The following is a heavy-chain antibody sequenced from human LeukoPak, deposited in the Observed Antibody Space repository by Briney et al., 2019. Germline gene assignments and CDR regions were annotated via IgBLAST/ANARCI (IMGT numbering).Heavy chain of an antibody. CDR3: ARDRAAAMEYYYMDV. CDR1: GFTLSSYA. V-gene: IGHV3-23*01. Sequence: GGSLRLSCAASGFTLSSYAMSWVRQAPGKGLEWVSALSISGDNTYYADSVKGRFTISRDSSKNTLYLQMNSLRAEDTAVYYCARDRAAAMEYYYMDVWGKGTTVTVSS. CDR2: LSISGDNT. D-gene: IGHD2-2*01. J-gene: IGHJ6*03.